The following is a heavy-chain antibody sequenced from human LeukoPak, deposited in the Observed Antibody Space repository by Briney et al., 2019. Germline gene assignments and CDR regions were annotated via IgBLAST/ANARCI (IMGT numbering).Heavy chain of an antibody. CDR1: GFTLSNYW. CDR3: ARRASYGLDV. D-gene: IGHD1-26*01. J-gene: IGHJ6*02. Sequence: GGSLRLSCAASGFTLSNYWLHWVRQAPGKGLVWVSRINSDGSSTYYADTVKGRFTTSRDNAKNTLYLQMNSLRAEDTAVYYCARRASYGLDVWGQGTTVTVSS. V-gene: IGHV3-74*01. CDR2: INSDGSST.